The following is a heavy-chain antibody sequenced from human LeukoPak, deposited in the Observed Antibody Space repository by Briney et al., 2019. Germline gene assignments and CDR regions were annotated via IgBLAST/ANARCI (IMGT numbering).Heavy chain of an antibody. D-gene: IGHD4/OR15-4a*01. J-gene: IGHJ5*01. CDR3: ARHVTDYRGPSFGSWFDS. Sequence: GESLKISCKGSGYSFTNYWIGWVRQMPGKGLRGLGTIYPDDSTARYSPSFQGQVTISADKSITTAYLQWSSLKASDTAIYYCARHVTDYRGPSFGSWFDSWGQGTLVTVSS. CDR1: GYSFTNYW. CDR2: IYPDDSTA. V-gene: IGHV5-51*01.